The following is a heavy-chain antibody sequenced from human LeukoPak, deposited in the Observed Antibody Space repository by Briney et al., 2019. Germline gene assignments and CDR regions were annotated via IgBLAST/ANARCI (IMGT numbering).Heavy chain of an antibody. D-gene: IGHD5-12*01. CDR2: INHSGST. Sequence: SETLSLTCAVYSGSFSGYYWSWIRQPPGKGLEWIGEINHSGSTNYNPSLKSRVTISADTSKNQFSLKLSSVTAADTAVYYCARRSHSGYDLPQKEWFDPWGQGTLVTVSS. J-gene: IGHJ5*02. CDR1: SGSFSGYY. CDR3: ARRSHSGYDLPQKEWFDP. V-gene: IGHV4-34*01.